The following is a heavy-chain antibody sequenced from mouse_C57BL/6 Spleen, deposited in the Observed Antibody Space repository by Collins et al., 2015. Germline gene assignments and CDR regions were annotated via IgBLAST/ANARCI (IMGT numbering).Heavy chain of an antibody. CDR3: ARRYYGNNYDV. J-gene: IGHJ1*03. V-gene: IGHV1-78*01. CDR2: FYPRDGTT. CDR1: TDHT. D-gene: IGHD2-1*01. Sequence: TDHTVHWMKQRPEQGLEWIGYFYPRDGTTEYNEKFKGKATLTADKSSSTAYMQLNCLTSDDSAVYFCARRYYGNNYDVWGTGTTVTVSS.